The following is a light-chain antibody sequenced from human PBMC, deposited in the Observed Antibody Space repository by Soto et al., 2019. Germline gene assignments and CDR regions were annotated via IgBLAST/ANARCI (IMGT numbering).Light chain of an antibody. CDR1: QGISNY. CDR3: QKYDSALWT. V-gene: IGKV1-27*01. CDR2: AAS. J-gene: IGKJ1*01. Sequence: DIQMTQSPSSLSASVGDRVTIACRASQGISNYLAWYQQKPGKVPKLLIYAASTLQSGVPSRFSGSGSGTDFSLTISSLQPEDVATYYCQKYDSALWTFGQGTKVEIK.